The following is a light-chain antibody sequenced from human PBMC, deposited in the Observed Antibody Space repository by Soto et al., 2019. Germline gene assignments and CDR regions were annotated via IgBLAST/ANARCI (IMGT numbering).Light chain of an antibody. CDR3: QQYNTSYT. V-gene: IGKV3-20*01. CDR2: AAS. Sequence: EVVLTQFPATLSLSPGERATLSCRASEGIGYNYLAWYQQQSGPAPTLLIYAASTGAPSTPDRFSGSGSATYFTLTSSRLEHGDFALYYYQQYNTSYTFGPGTMLEI. CDR1: EGIGYNY. J-gene: IGKJ2*01.